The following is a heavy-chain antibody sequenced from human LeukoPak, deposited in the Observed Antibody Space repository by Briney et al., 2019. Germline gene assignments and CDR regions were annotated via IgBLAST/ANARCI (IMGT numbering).Heavy chain of an antibody. CDR1: GFTFSDYY. CDR2: ICSSTSYR. CDR3: ARDRSIVNYGMDV. Sequence: GGSLRLSCVASGFTFSDYYISWIRPAPGKGVEWVSYICSSTSYRNYADSVKGRFTLSRDNAKNSLYLQMNSLRAEDPAVYYCARDRSIVNYGMDVWGQRTTVTVSS. V-gene: IGHV3-11*05. J-gene: IGHJ6*02. D-gene: IGHD3-3*02.